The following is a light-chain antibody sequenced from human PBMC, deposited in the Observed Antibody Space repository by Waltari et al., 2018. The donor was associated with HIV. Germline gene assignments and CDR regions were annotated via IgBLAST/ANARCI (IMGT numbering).Light chain of an antibody. CDR1: SRDIRSYNY. CDR2: EVS. CDR3: SSYISNITWV. J-gene: IGLJ2*01. V-gene: IGLV2-14*01. Sequence: QSALTQPASVSGSPGQSITISCTGTSRDIRSYNYVSWYQQHTGKAPKLVIYEVSNRPSGFSNRFSGSKSGNTASLTISGLQAEDEADYYCSSYISNITWVFGGGTKVTVL.